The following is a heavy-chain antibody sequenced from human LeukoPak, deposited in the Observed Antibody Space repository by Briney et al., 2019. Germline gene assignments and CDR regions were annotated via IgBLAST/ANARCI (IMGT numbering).Heavy chain of an antibody. CDR1: GGFISSYY. CDR2: FYHSGRA. Sequence: SETLSLTCTVSGGFISSYYWTWIRQPPGKGLEWIGYFYHSGRANYNPSLQSRVTISEDTSKNQISLKLTSVTAADTAVYYCARYGDTRFDPWGQGTLVTVSS. CDR3: ARYGDTRFDP. J-gene: IGHJ5*02. D-gene: IGHD4-17*01. V-gene: IGHV4-59*01.